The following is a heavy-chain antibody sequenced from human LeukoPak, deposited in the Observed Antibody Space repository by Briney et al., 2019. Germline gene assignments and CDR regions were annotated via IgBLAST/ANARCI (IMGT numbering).Heavy chain of an antibody. J-gene: IGHJ4*02. CDR2: ISSSGAYI. CDR3: AKGISTQWLVDY. CDR1: GFTFSSYS. V-gene: IGHV3-21*01. D-gene: IGHD6-19*01. Sequence: GGSLRLSCAASGFTFSSYSMNWVRQAPGKGLEWVSSISSSGAYIFYADSVKGRFTISRDNAKNSLYLQMNSLRAEDTAVYYCAKGISTQWLVDYWGQGTLVTVSS.